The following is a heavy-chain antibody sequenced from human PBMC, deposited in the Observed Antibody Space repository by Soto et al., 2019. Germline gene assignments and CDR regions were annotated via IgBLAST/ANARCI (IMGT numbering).Heavy chain of an antibody. V-gene: IGHV6-1*01. D-gene: IGHD1-26*01. CDR3: TRALSGSYDS. Sequence: SQTLSLTCAISGDSVSSKAAAWNWIRQSPSRGLEWLGRIYYRSKWSTDYAVSVKSRITINPDTSKNQFSLQLNSVTPEDTAVYYCTRALSGSYDSWGQGTLVTVSS. J-gene: IGHJ5*01. CDR1: GDSVSSKAAA. CDR2: IYYRSKWST.